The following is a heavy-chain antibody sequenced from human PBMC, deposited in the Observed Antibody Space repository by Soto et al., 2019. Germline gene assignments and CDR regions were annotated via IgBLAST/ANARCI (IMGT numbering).Heavy chain of an antibody. J-gene: IGHJ4*02. V-gene: IGHV3-64D*06. D-gene: IGHD6-13*01. CDR2: ITSNGGST. CDR3: LVASAAY. Sequence: GGSLRLSCSASGFTFSSYVMNWVRQAPGRGLEYVSGITSNGGSTFYADSVKGRFIISRDNSQNTVYLQMSSLTTADTAVYYCLVASAAYWGQGTQVTVSS. CDR1: GFTFSSYV.